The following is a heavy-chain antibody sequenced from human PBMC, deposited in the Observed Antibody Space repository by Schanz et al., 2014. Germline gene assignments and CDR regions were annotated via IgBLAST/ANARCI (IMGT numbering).Heavy chain of an antibody. J-gene: IGHJ3*02. V-gene: IGHV3-23*04. CDR1: GFTLSNYA. CDR2: LSEGGGGT. Sequence: EVQLVESGGGLAQPGGSLRLSCAASGFTLSNYAMSWVRQAPGKGLEWVSALSEGGGGTHYADSVRGRFTISSDSSKNTLYLQMNTLRAEDTAVYYCARKMKLGVYGGKGHDSLDIWGQGTMVTVSS. D-gene: IGHD4-17*01. CDR3: ARKMKLGVYGGKGHDSLDI.